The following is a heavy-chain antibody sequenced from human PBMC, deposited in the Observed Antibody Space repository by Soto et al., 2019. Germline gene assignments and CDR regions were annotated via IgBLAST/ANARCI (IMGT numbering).Heavy chain of an antibody. CDR3: ASLMTADAFDI. V-gene: IGHV3-66*01. D-gene: IGHD2-21*02. J-gene: IGHJ3*02. Sequence: GGSLRLSCAASGFTVSSNYMSWVRQAPGKGLEWVSVIYSGGSTYYADSVKGRFTISRDNSKNTVYLQMNSLRAEDTAVYYCASLMTADAFDIWGQGTMVTVSS. CDR2: IYSGGST. CDR1: GFTVSSNY.